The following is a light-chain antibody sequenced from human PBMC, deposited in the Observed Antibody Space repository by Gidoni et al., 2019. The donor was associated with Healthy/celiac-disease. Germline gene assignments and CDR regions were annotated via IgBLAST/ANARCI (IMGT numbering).Light chain of an antibody. CDR1: QSISSG. CDR2: KAS. CDR3: QQYNSYSPWT. V-gene: IGKV1-5*03. J-gene: IGKJ1*01. Sequence: DIQMTQSPSTLSASVGDRVTITCRASQSISSGLAWYQQKPGKAPKLLIYKASSLESGVPSRFGGSGSGTEFTLTISSLQPDDFATYYCQQYNSYSPWTFGQGTKVEIK.